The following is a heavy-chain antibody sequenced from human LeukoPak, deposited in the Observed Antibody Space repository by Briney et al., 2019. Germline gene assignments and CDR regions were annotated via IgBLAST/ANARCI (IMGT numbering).Heavy chain of an antibody. CDR1: GGSFSGYY. J-gene: IGHJ4*02. CDR3: ARGPHTGVNYYDSSGYYY. CDR2: INHSGST. D-gene: IGHD3-22*01. V-gene: IGHV4-34*01. Sequence: SETLSLTCAVYGGSFSGYYWSWIRQPPGKGLEWIGEINHSGSTNYNPSLKSRVTISVDTSKNQFSLKLSSVTAADTAVYYCARGPHTGVNYYDSSGYYYWGQRTLLTVSS.